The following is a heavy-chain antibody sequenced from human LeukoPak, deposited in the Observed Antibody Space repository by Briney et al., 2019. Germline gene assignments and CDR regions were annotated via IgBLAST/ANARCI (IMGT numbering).Heavy chain of an antibody. V-gene: IGHV1-2*02. CDR1: GYTFTGYY. Sequence: GASVKVSCKASGYTFTGYYMHWVRQAPGQGLEWMGWINPNSGGTNYAQKFQGRVTMTRDTSISTAYMELSRLRSDDTAVYYCARDVQLWFNYYYYYYMDVWGKGTTVTISS. CDR2: INPNSGGT. CDR3: ARDVQLWFNYYYYYYMDV. J-gene: IGHJ6*03. D-gene: IGHD5-18*01.